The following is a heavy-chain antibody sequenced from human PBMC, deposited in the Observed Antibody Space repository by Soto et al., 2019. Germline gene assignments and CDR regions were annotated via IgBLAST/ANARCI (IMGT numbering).Heavy chain of an antibody. CDR2: IWYDGSNA. CDR1: GFTFSIFG. Sequence: QVQLVESGGGVVQPGRSLRLSCAASGFTFSIFGMHWVRQAPGKGLEWAAIIWYDGSNAYYADSVRGRFTISRDNSKNTVYLQMNSLRAEDTAVYYCARDKGSSTVVSGISQEGYFDSWDQGTLVTVSS. V-gene: IGHV3-33*01. CDR3: ARDKGSSTVVSGISQEGYFDS. D-gene: IGHD6-19*01. J-gene: IGHJ4*02.